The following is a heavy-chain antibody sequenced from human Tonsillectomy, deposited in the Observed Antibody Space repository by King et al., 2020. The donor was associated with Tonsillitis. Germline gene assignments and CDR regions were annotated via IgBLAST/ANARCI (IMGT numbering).Heavy chain of an antibody. D-gene: IGHD2-15*01. CDR3: ARLTEFIGYRSGGSCCPSWRNNWFDP. Sequence: QLVQSGAEVKKPGESLKISCKGSGYSFTSYWIGWVRQMPGKGLEWMGIIYPGDSDTRYSPSFQGQVTISADKSISTAYLQWSSLKASDTAMYYCARLTEFIGYRSGGSCCPSWRNNWFDPWGQGTLVTVSS. CDR2: IYPGDSDT. J-gene: IGHJ5*02. V-gene: IGHV5-51*01. CDR1: GYSFTSYW.